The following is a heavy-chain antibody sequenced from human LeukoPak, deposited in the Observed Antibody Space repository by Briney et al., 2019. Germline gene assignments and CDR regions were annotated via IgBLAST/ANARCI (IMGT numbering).Heavy chain of an antibody. CDR3: ARNKPSGWYFDY. D-gene: IGHD6-19*01. CDR2: INHSGST. CDR1: GGSFSGYY. J-gene: IGHJ4*02. Sequence: PSETLSLTCAVYGGSFSGYYWSWIRQPPGKGLEWIGEINHSGSTNYNPSLKSRVTISVDTSKNQFSLQLHSVTPEDTAVYYCARNKPSGWYFDYWGQGTLVTVSS. V-gene: IGHV4-34*01.